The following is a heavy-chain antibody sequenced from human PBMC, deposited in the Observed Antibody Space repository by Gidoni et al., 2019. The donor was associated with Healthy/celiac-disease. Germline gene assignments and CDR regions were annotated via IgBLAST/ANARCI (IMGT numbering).Heavy chain of an antibody. Sequence: QVQLVETGGGGVQPGRSLRRSCTSSGLTFRRYGMHWVRQAPGTCLEWVSFISYDGSNNYYADSVKGRFTISRDNSKNTLYLQLNSLRAEDTAVYYCATRPPHCGGDCSFDYWGQGTLVTVSS. D-gene: IGHD2-21*02. CDR1: GLTFRRYG. CDR3: ATRPPHCGGDCSFDY. CDR2: ISYDGSNN. J-gene: IGHJ4*02. V-gene: IGHV3-30*03.